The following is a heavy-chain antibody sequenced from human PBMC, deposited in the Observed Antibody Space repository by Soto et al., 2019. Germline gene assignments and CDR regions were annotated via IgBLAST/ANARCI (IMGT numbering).Heavy chain of an antibody. Sequence: GESLKISCKGSGYSFTSYWIGWVRQMPGKGLEWMGIIYPGDSDTRYSPSFQGQVTISADKSISTAYLQWSSLKTSDTAMYYCARSDIVVVPAAHYCYGMDVWGQGTTVTVSS. CDR3: ARSDIVVVPAAHYCYGMDV. J-gene: IGHJ6*02. D-gene: IGHD2-2*01. CDR1: GYSFTSYW. V-gene: IGHV5-51*01. CDR2: IYPGDSDT.